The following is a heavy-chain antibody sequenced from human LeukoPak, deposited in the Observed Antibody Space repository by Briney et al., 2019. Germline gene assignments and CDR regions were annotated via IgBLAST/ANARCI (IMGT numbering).Heavy chain of an antibody. V-gene: IGHV4-59*01. J-gene: IGHJ6*03. Sequence: TSETLSLTCTVSGGSISSYYWSWIRQPPGKGLEWIGYIYYSGSTNYNPSLKSRVTISVDTSKNQFSLKLSSVTAADTAVYYCARDSSGWSPYYYYYMDVWGKGTTVTVSS. CDR1: GGSISSYY. D-gene: IGHD6-19*01. CDR2: IYYSGST. CDR3: ARDSSGWSPYYYYYMDV.